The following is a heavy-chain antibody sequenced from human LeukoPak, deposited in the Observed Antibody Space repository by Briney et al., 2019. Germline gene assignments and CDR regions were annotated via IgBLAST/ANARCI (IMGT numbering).Heavy chain of an antibody. D-gene: IGHD3-22*01. CDR2: IYYSGST. CDR1: GGSISSYY. J-gene: IGHJ4*02. V-gene: IGHV4-59*01. CDR3: ARVSRDSSGYYLAF. Sequence: PSETLSPTCTVSGGSISSYYWSWIRQPPGKGLEWIGYIYYSGSTNYNPSLKSRVTISVDTSKNQFSLKLSSVTAADTAVYYCARVSRDSSGYYLAFWGQGTLVTVSS.